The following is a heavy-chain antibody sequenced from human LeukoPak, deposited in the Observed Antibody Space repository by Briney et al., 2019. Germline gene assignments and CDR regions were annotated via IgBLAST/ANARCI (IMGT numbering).Heavy chain of an antibody. CDR3: ARGSILWFGELLKPHFDY. V-gene: IGHV1-18*01. D-gene: IGHD3-10*01. CDR2: ISAYNGNT. CDR1: GGTFSSYA. J-gene: IGHJ4*02. Sequence: ASVKVSCKASGGTFSSYAISWVRQAPGQGLEWMGWISAYNGNTNYAQKLQGRVTMTTDTSTSTAYMELRSLRSDDTAVYYCARGSILWFGELLKPHFDYWGQGTLVTVSS.